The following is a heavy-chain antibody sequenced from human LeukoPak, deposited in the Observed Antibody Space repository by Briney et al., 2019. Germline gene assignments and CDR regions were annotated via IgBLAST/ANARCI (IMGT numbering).Heavy chain of an antibody. Sequence: GGSLRLSCAASGFTFSSYSMNWVRQAPGKGLEWVSSISSSSSYIYYADSVKGRFTISRDNAKNSLYLQMNSLRAEDTAVYYCARDGVPIRYCSGGSCSGNWFDPWGQGILVTVSS. CDR3: ARDGVPIRYCSGGSCSGNWFDP. CDR1: GFTFSSYS. D-gene: IGHD2-15*01. CDR2: ISSSSSYI. J-gene: IGHJ5*02. V-gene: IGHV3-21*01.